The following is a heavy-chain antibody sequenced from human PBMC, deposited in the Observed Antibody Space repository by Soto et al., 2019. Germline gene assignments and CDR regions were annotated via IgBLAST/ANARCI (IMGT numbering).Heavy chain of an antibody. J-gene: IGHJ4*02. CDR2: IYYSGST. Sequence: PSETLSLTCTVSGGSISSYYWSWIRQPPGKGLEWIGYIYYSGSTNYNPSLKSRVTISVDTSKNQFSLKLSSVTAADTAVYYCAREGGYGLYCFDYWGQGTLVTVSS. CDR1: GGSISSYY. D-gene: IGHD5-18*01. CDR3: AREGGYGLYCFDY. V-gene: IGHV4-59*01.